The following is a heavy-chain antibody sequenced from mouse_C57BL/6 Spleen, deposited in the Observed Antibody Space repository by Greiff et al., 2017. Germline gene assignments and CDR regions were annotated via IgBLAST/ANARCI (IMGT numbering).Heavy chain of an antibody. J-gene: IGHJ2*01. V-gene: IGHV5-16*01. CDR1: GFTFSDYY. CDR2: INYDGSST. CDR3: AREGVWYFDY. Sequence: EVQVVESEGGLVQPGSSMKLSCTASGFTFSDYYMAWVRQVPEKGLEWVANINYDGSSTYYLDSLKSRFIISRDNAKNILYLQMSSLKSEDTATYYCAREGVWYFDYWGQGTTLTVSS.